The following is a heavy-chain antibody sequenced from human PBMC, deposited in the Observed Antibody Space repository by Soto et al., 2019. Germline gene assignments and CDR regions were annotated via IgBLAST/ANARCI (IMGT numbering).Heavy chain of an antibody. D-gene: IGHD3-16*01. J-gene: IGHJ6*02. CDR2: ISYDGRNK. CDR3: VKDGLERLRARRSDYYGMDV. CDR1: GFSFSNYG. V-gene: IGHV3-30*18. Sequence: QVQLVESGGGVVQPGRSLRLSCAASGFSFSNYGMHWVRQAPGKGLEWVALISYDGRNKYYVGSVEGRFTISRDNYKNTLDLKMNSLRVEDTAVYYCVKDGLERLRARRSDYYGMDVWGQGTTVTVSS.